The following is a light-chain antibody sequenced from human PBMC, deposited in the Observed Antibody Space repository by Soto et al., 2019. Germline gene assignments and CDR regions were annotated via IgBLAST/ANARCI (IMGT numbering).Light chain of an antibody. CDR1: QDISNY. CDR2: DAS. J-gene: IGKJ5*01. V-gene: IGKV1-33*01. Sequence: DIQMTQSPSSLCASVGDRVTITCQASQDISNYLNSYQQKPGKAPKLLIYDASNLETGVPSRFSGSGSWTDFTFTISSLQPEDIATYYCQQYDNPAITFGQGTRLEIK. CDR3: QQYDNPAIT.